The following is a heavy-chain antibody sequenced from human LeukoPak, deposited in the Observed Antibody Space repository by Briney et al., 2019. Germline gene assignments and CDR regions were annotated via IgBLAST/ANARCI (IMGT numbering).Heavy chain of an antibody. Sequence: PSETLSLTCTVSGGSISSYYWSWIRQPAGKGLEWIGRIYTSGSTNYNPSLKSRVTMSVDTSKNQFSLKLSSVTAADTAVYYCAKRYVSSNYYQCLGEWGQGTLVTVSS. D-gene: IGHD3-22*01. CDR1: GGSISSYY. CDR3: AKRYVSSNYYQCLGE. V-gene: IGHV4-4*07. J-gene: IGHJ4*02. CDR2: IYTSGST.